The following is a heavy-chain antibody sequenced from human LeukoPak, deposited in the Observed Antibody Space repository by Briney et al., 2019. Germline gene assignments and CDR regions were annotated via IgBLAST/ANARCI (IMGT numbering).Heavy chain of an antibody. D-gene: IGHD5/OR15-5a*01. CDR1: GGSISSYY. CDR2: IHCSGST. Sequence: PSETLSLTCTVSGGSISSYYWSWIRQPPGRGLEWIGYIHCSGSTNYNPSLKSRVTISVDTSKNQFSLKLSSVTAADTAVYYCARHGLDWFDPWGQGTLVTVSS. CDR3: ARHGLDWFDP. J-gene: IGHJ5*02. V-gene: IGHV4-59*08.